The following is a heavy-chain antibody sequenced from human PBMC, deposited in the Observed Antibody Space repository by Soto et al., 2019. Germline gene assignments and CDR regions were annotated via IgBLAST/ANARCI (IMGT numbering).Heavy chain of an antibody. V-gene: IGHV1-8*01. CDR1: GYTFTRYD. CDR2: MNPNSGNT. CDR3: ARVYPYYYYYYYMDV. Sequence: ASVKVSCKASGYTFTRYDINWVRQATGQGLEWMGWMNPNSGNTDYAQKFQGRVTMTRKTPISIAYMELSSLRSEETAVYYCARVYPYYYYYYYMDVWGKGTTVTVSS. J-gene: IGHJ6*03.